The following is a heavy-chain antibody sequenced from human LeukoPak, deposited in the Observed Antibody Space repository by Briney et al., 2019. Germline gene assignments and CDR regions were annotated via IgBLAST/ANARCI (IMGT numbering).Heavy chain of an antibody. CDR3: AKGYYGNYVAVDY. D-gene: IGHD4-11*01. Sequence: GGSLRLSCAASGFTFSSYAMIWVRQAPGKGLDWVSSISDNGDDTYYADSVKGRFTISRDKSTNTLYLQMNSLRADDTAVYYCAKGYYGNYVAVDYWGQGTLVTVSS. CDR2: ISDNGDDT. J-gene: IGHJ4*02. CDR1: GFTFSSYA. V-gene: IGHV3-23*01.